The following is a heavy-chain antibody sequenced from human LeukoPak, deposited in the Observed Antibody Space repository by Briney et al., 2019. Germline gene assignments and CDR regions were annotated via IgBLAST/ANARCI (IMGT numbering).Heavy chain of an antibody. Sequence: GGSLRLSCAASGFTFSSYSMNWVRQAPGKGLEWVSSISSSSSYIYYADSVKGRFTISRDNSKNTLYLQMNSLRAEDTAVYYCVKQQGSYNVFDYWGQGTLVTVSS. CDR3: VKQQGSYNVFDY. V-gene: IGHV3-21*04. CDR2: ISSSSSYI. D-gene: IGHD1-26*01. CDR1: GFTFSSYS. J-gene: IGHJ4*02.